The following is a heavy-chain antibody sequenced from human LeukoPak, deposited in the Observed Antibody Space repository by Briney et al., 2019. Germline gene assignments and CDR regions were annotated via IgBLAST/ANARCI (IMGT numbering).Heavy chain of an antibody. CDR3: ARDHGWEDLIDSFEI. V-gene: IGHV3-33*01. CDR1: GFTFSSYS. CDR2: WYDGTSK. J-gene: IGHJ3*02. D-gene: IGHD1-26*01. Sequence: GGSLRLSCAASGFTFSSYSMHLWYDGTSKYYGDSVRGRFTISRDNSKNAVSLEMNSPRVEDTAVYYCARDHGWEDLIDSFEIWGQGTMVTVSS.